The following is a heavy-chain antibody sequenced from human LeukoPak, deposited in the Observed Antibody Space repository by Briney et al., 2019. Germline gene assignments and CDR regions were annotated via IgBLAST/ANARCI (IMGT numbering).Heavy chain of an antibody. CDR3: ASTYSSGPIYYYYMDV. D-gene: IGHD3-22*01. J-gene: IGHJ6*03. CDR2: ISSSSYI. Sequence: GGSLRLSCAASGFTFSSYSMNWVRQAPGKGLEWVSSISSSSYIYYADSVKGRFTISRDNAKNSLYLQMNSLGAEDTAVYYCASTYSSGPIYYYYMDVWGKGTTVTVSS. V-gene: IGHV3-21*01. CDR1: GFTFSSYS.